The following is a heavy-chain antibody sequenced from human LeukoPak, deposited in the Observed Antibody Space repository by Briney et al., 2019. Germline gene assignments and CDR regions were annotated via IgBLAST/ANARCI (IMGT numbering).Heavy chain of an antibody. J-gene: IGHJ4*02. CDR2: IKQDGSEK. Sequence: PGWSLRLSCAASGFTFGNYWMNWVRQALGERLEWVANIKQDGSEKYYVDSVKGRFTISRDNAKNSLYLQIKSLRAEDTAVYYCARGVWFGYSTNDYWGQGTLVTVSS. D-gene: IGHD3-10*01. CDR3: ARGVWFGYSTNDY. CDR1: GFTFGNYW. V-gene: IGHV3-7*01.